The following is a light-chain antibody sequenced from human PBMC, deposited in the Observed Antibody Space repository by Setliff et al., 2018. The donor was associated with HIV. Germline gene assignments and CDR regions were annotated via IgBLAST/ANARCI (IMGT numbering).Light chain of an antibody. CDR2: WAS. CDR3: QQYYTSPYT. V-gene: IGKV4-1*01. CDR1: QSLLFTSNNKNY. J-gene: IGKJ2*01. Sequence: DIVMTQSPESLAVSLGERATFTCRSSQSLLFTSNNKNYLAWYQQKPGQPPKLLFYWASTRESGVPDRFEGSGSETDFTLTISSLQAPDVAVYCCQQYYTSPYTFGQGTK.